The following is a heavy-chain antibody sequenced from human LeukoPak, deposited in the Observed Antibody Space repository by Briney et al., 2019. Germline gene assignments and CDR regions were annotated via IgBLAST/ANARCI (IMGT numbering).Heavy chain of an antibody. J-gene: IGHJ6*02. CDR2: ISAYNGNT. CDR3: ARDRCSSTSCYFDYYYGMDV. D-gene: IGHD2-2*01. CDR1: GYTFTSYG. Sequence: ASVKVSCKASGYTFTSYGISWVRQAPGQGLEWMGWISAYNGNTNYAQKLQGRVTMTTDTSTSTAYMELRSLRSDDTAVYYCARDRCSSTSCYFDYYYGMDVWGQGTTVTVSS. V-gene: IGHV1-18*01.